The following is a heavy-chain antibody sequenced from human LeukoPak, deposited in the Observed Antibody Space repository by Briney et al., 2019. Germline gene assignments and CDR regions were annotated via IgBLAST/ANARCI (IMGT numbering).Heavy chain of an antibody. CDR3: ARVATTSRPYYYYMDV. V-gene: IGHV3-21*01. J-gene: IGHJ6*03. D-gene: IGHD1-14*01. CDR1: GFTFSSYS. Sequence: GGSLRLSCAASGFTFSSYSMNWVRQAPGKWLEWVSSISSSSSYIYYADSVKGRFTISRDNAKNSLYLQMNSLRAEDTAVYYCARVATTSRPYYYYMDVWGKGTTVTVSS. CDR2: ISSSSSYI.